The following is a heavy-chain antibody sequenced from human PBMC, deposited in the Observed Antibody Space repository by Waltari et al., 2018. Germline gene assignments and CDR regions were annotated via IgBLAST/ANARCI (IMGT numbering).Heavy chain of an antibody. CDR2: IYSGGRT. Sequence: LQLQESGPGLVKPSETLSLTCTVSGGSISSSSYYWGWIRQPPGKGLEWVSVIYSGGRTDYADSVKGRFTISRDNSTNTLYLQMNSLRAEDTAVYYCATPYSSSWYYFDYWGQGTLVTVSS. D-gene: IGHD6-13*01. CDR1: GGSISSSSYY. J-gene: IGHJ4*02. V-gene: IGHV3-53*04. CDR3: ATPYSSSWYYFDY.